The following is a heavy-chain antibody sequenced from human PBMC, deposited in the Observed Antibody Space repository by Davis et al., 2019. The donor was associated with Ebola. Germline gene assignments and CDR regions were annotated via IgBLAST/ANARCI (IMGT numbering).Heavy chain of an antibody. J-gene: IGHJ4*02. D-gene: IGHD5-24*01. CDR3: ARGTDGYNPGGYFDS. Sequence: GESLKISCKGSGYRFTTYWIVWVRQMPGKGLECMGIIFPGDSDTRYSPSFQGQVTISDDKSITTAYLQWSSLKASDTAMYYCARGTDGYNPGGYFDSWGQGTLVTVSS. CDR2: IFPGDSDT. CDR1: GYRFTTYW. V-gene: IGHV5-51*01.